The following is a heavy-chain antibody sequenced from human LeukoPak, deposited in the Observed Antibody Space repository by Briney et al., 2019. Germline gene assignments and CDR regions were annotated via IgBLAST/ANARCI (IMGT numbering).Heavy chain of an antibody. J-gene: IGHJ4*02. D-gene: IGHD6-19*01. CDR3: ARDGRRITVAGTGDN. CDR1: GYTFTSYY. V-gene: IGHV1-46*01. CDR2: INPNVGST. Sequence: ASVKVSCKESGYTFTSYYVHWVRQAPGQGLEWLGIINPNVGSTNYAQKFQGRVTLTSDTSTSTVYMELSSLRSDDTAVYYCARDGRRITVAGTGDNWGQGTLVTVSS.